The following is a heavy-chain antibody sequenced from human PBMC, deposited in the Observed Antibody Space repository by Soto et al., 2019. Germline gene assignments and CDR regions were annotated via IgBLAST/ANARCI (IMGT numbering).Heavy chain of an antibody. J-gene: IGHJ6*02. Sequence: QVQLVESGGGLVKPGGSLRLSCAASGFTFSDYYMSWIRQAPGKGLEWVSYISSSGSTIYYADSVKGRFTISRDNAKNSLYLQMNSLRAEDTAVYYCGRREGIYCSGGSCYSGAPLYYYYYYGMDVWGQGTTVTVSS. CDR1: GFTFSDYY. CDR3: GRREGIYCSGGSCYSGAPLYYYYYYGMDV. D-gene: IGHD2-15*01. V-gene: IGHV3-11*01. CDR2: ISSSGSTI.